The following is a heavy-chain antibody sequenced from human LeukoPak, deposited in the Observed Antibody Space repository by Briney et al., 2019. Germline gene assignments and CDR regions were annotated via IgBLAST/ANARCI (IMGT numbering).Heavy chain of an antibody. CDR2: INAGNGNT. CDR3: ARDQVDSSGYYFLGNGMDV. J-gene: IGHJ6*02. Sequence: ASVKVSCKASGYTFTSYAMHWVRQAPGQRPEWMGWINAGNGNTKYSQKFQGRVTITRDTSASTAYMELSSLRSEDTAVYYCARDQVDSSGYYFLGNGMDVWGQGTTVTVSS. CDR1: GYTFTSYA. V-gene: IGHV1-3*01. D-gene: IGHD3-22*01.